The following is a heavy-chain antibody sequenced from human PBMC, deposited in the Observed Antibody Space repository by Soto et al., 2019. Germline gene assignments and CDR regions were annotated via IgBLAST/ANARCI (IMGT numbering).Heavy chain of an antibody. CDR1: GYTFTGYY. J-gene: IGHJ6*03. CDR2: INPNSGGT. Sequence: ASVKVSCKASGYTFTGYYMHWVRQAPGQGLEWMGWINPNSGGTNYAQKFQGWVTMTRDTSISTAYMELSRLRSDDTAVYYCARSEMATIGYYMDVRGKGTTVTDSS. V-gene: IGHV1-2*04. CDR3: ARSEMATIGYYMDV.